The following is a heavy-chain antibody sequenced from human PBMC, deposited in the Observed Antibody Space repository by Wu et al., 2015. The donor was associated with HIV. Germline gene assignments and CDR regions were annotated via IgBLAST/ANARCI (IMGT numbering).Heavy chain of an antibody. CDR1: GYTFTNYD. Sequence: QVQLVQSGAEVKKPGASVKVSCKASGYTFTNYDINWVRQATGQGLEWMGWVNPNSGNTDYAQKFQGRLTMTRTTSINTAYMELSGLRSEDTAIYYCAVLYNVEPVMAILDTWGQGTLVTVSS. D-gene: IGHD3-16*01. CDR2: VNPNSGNT. J-gene: IGHJ5*02. V-gene: IGHV1-8*01. CDR3: AVLYNVEPVMAILDT.